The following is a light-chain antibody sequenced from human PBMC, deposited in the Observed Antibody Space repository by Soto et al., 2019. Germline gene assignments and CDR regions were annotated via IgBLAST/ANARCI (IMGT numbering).Light chain of an antibody. J-gene: IGLJ1*01. V-gene: IGLV2-14*03. CDR3: SSYTFSTLV. CDR1: SSDVDTYIY. Sequence: QSALTQPASVSGSPGQSITISCTGTSSDVDTYIYISWYQQHPGKAPKLIIYDVTNRPPGVSNRFSGSKSGNPASLTISGLQTEDEADYYCSSYTFSTLVFATGTKVTVL. CDR2: DVT.